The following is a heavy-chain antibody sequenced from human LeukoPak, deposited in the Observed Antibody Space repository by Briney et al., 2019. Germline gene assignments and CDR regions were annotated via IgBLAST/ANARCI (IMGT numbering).Heavy chain of an antibody. J-gene: IGHJ4*02. CDR1: GFTFSSYS. V-gene: IGHV3-21*01. D-gene: IGHD2-21*01. CDR3: ARDRAPYCGGDCQGPFDY. CDR2: ISSSSSYK. Sequence: GGSLRPSCAASGFTFSSYSMNWVRQAPGKGLEWVSSISSSSSYKYYADSVKGRFTISRDNAKNSLYLQINSLRAEDTAVYYCARDRAPYCGGDCQGPFDYWGQGTLVTVSS.